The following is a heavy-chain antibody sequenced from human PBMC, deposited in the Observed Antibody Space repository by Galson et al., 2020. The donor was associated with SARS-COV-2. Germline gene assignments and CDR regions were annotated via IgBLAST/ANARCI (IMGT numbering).Heavy chain of an antibody. CDR2: ISGYSVNT. CDR3: ARSTREYSAYDLDF. D-gene: IGHD5-12*01. J-gene: IGHJ1*01. Sequence: ASVKVSCTASGYTFSDYGISWVRQAPGQGLEWMGWISGYSVNTNYAQKFRGRVTMTTDTSTSTSYIELRSLRSDDTAVYFCARSTREYSAYDLDFWGQGTLVTVSS. CDR1: GYTFSDYG. V-gene: IGHV1-18*04.